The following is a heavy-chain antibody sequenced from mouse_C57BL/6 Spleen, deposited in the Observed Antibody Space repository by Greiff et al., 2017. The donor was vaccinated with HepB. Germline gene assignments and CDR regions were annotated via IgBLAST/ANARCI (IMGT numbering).Heavy chain of an antibody. CDR3: ARMTNYCCDY. V-gene: IGHV2-2*01. CDR2: IWSGGST. J-gene: IGHJ2*01. D-gene: IGHD2-13*01. CDR1: GFSLTSYG. Sequence: VQLQQSGPGLVQPSQSLSITCTVSGFSLTSYGVHWVRQSPGKGLEWLGVIWSGGSTDYNAAFISRLSISKDNSKSQVFFKMNSLQADDTAIYYCARMTNYCCDYWGQGTTLTVSS.